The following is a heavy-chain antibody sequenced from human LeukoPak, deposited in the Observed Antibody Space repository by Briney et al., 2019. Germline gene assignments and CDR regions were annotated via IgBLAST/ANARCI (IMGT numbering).Heavy chain of an antibody. CDR1: GLTVSSNY. V-gene: IGHV3-66*01. CDR2: IYSGGST. Sequence: GGSLRLSCAASGLTVSSNYMSWGRQAPGKGLEWVSVIYSGGSTYYADSVKGRFTISRDNSKNTLYLQMNSLRAEDTAVYYCARDGTWGTYYYYGMDVWGQGTTVTVSS. D-gene: IGHD1-1*01. J-gene: IGHJ6*02. CDR3: ARDGTWGTYYYYGMDV.